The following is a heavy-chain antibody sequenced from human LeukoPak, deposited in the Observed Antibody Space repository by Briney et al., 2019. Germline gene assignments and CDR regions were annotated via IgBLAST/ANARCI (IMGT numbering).Heavy chain of an antibody. D-gene: IGHD2-15*01. CDR3: ARRRVVVASTDGASGAFDI. CDR1: GGSIRSSYYY. Sequence: SETLFLTCTVSGGSIRSSYYYWGWIRQPPGKGLEWIGSIYDSGSTYYNPSLKSRVTISVDTSKNQFSLKLSSVTAADTAVYFCARRRVVVASTDGASGAFDIWGQGTMVTVSS. V-gene: IGHV4-39*07. CDR2: IYDSGST. J-gene: IGHJ3*02.